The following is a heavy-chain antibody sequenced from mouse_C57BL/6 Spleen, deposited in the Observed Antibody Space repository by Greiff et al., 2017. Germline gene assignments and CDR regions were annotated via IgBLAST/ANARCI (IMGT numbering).Heavy chain of an antibody. CDR1: GYTFTSYW. J-gene: IGHJ2*01. CDR3: TRDYYGSSSSYYFDY. D-gene: IGHD1-1*01. CDR2: IYPGNSDT. V-gene: IGHV1-5*01. Sequence: EVQLQQSGTVLARPGASVKMSCKTSGYTFTSYWMHWVKQRPGQGLEWIGAIYPGNSDTSYNQKFKGKAKLTAVTSASTAYMELSSLTNEDSAVYYCTRDYYGSSSSYYFDYWGQGTTLTVSS.